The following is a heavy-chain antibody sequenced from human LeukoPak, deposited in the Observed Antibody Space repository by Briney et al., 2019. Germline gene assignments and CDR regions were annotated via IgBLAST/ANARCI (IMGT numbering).Heavy chain of an antibody. CDR2: IWYDASNE. D-gene: IGHD3-16*01. J-gene: IGHJ6*02. Sequence: GMSLRLSCAASGFTFRSHGMHWVRQAPGKGLEWVAVIWYDASNEYYGDSVRGRFTISRDNSKNTLYLQMNSLRDEDTAVYYCARDRPGGGINGMDVWGQGTTVTVSS. CDR1: GFTFRSHG. CDR3: ARDRPGGGINGMDV. V-gene: IGHV3-33*01.